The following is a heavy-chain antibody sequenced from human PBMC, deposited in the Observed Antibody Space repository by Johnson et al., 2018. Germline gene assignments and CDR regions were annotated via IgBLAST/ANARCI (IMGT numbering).Heavy chain of an antibody. J-gene: IGHJ3*01. CDR2: IKQDGREK. Sequence: VQLVESGGGLVQSGGSLRLSCAASGFTFSSYWMSWVRQAPGKGLEWVANIKQDGREKYYLDAVKVRFTIFRDNAKKLVTLQMSSLRVEDTAIYYCARQGAAVLDAFESWGQGTMVTVSS. CDR1: GFTFSSYW. D-gene: IGHD6-13*01. CDR3: ARQGAAVLDAFES. V-gene: IGHV3-7*01.